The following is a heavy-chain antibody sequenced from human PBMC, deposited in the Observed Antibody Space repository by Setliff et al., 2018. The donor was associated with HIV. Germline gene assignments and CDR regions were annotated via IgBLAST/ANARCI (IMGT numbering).Heavy chain of an antibody. J-gene: IGHJ4*02. CDR2: IYYSGST. V-gene: IGHV4-59*12. D-gene: IGHD5-12*01. Sequence: PSETLSLTCTVSGGSISSYYWSWIRQPPGKGLEWIGYIYYSGSTYYNPSLKSRVTISVDTSKNQFSLKLSSVTAADTAVYYCARDQGRDGYKHFDYWGQGTLVTVSS. CDR3: ARDQGRDGYKHFDY. CDR1: GGSISSYY.